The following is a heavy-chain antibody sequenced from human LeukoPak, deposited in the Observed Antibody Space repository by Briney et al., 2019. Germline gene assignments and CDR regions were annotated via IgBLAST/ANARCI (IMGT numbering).Heavy chain of an antibody. D-gene: IGHD1-26*01. V-gene: IGHV3-33*01. Sequence: GGSLRLSCAASGFTFSSYGMHWVRQAPGKGLEWVAVIWYDGSNKYYADSVKGRFTISRDNSKNTLYLQMNSLRAEDTAVYYCARDRYVGATTAGDSDSWGQRTLVTVSS. CDR2: IWYDGSNK. J-gene: IGHJ4*02. CDR3: ARDRYVGATTAGDSDS. CDR1: GFTFSSYG.